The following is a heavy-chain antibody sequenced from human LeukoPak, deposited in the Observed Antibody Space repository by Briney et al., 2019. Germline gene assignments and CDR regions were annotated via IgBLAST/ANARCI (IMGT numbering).Heavy chain of an antibody. CDR1: GGSFSGYY. CDR3: ARNKGSSTSCQFDY. CDR2: INHSGST. J-gene: IGHJ4*02. Sequence: SETLSLTCAVYGGSFSGYYWSWIRQPPGKGLEWIGEINHSGSTNYNPSLKSRVTISVDTSKNQFSLKLSSVTAADTAVYYCARNKGSSTSCQFDYWGQGTLVTVSS. D-gene: IGHD2-2*01. V-gene: IGHV4-34*01.